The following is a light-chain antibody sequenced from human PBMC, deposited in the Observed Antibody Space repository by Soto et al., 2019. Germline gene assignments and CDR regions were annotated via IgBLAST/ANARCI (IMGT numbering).Light chain of an antibody. CDR3: QQYGSSRWT. CDR2: GAS. J-gene: IGKJ1*01. V-gene: IGKV3-20*01. CDR1: QSVSSIY. Sequence: TQSPGTLSLSPGERATLSCRASQSVSSIYLAWYQQKPGQAPRLLIYGASSRATGIPDRFSGSGSGTDFTLTISRLEPEDFAVYYCQQYGSSRWTFGQGTK.